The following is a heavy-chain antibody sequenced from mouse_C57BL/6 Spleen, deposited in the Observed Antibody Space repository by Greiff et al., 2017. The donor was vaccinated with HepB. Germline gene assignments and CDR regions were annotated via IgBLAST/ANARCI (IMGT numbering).Heavy chain of an antibody. D-gene: IGHD2-1*01. J-gene: IGHJ4*01. CDR2: ISSGGSYT. CDR3: ARHYGNHYAMDY. V-gene: IGHV5-6*01. CDR1: GFTFSSYG. Sequence: EVQLVESGGDLVKPGGSLKLSCAASGFTFSSYGMSWVRQTPDKRLEWVATISSGGSYTYYPDSVKGRFTISRDNAKNTLYLQMISLKSEDTAMYYCARHYGNHYAMDYWGQGTSVTVSS.